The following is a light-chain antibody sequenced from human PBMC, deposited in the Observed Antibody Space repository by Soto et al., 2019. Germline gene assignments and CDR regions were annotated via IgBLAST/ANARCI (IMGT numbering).Light chain of an antibody. CDR3: CSYTGSYTFI. CDR2: DVT. J-gene: IGLJ2*01. CDR1: SGDIGGYNY. Sequence: HSVLTQPRSVSGSPGQSVAISCTGTSGDIGGYNYVSWYQHHPGKAPKLLIYDVTERPSGVPGRYSGSKSGNTASLTISGLQSEDEADYYCCSYTGSYTFIFGGGTKHTVL. V-gene: IGLV2-11*01.